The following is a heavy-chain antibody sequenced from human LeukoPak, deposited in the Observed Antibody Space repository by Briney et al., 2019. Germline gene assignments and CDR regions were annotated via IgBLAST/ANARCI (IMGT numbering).Heavy chain of an antibody. CDR2: IYPNSGGT. Sequence: ASVKVSCKASGYTFTGYYMHWVRQAPGQGLEWMGWIYPNSGGTNYAQKFQGRVTMTRDTSISTAYMELSRLRSDDTAVYYCARDMGYYYDSSGYYSFDYWGQGTLVTVSS. D-gene: IGHD3-22*01. V-gene: IGHV1-2*02. CDR1: GYTFTGYY. CDR3: ARDMGYYYDSSGYYSFDY. J-gene: IGHJ4*02.